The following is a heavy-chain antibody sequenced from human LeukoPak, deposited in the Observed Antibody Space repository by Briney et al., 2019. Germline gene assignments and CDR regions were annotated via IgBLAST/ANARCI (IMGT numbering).Heavy chain of an antibody. CDR2: IIPILGIA. Sequence: SVKVSCKASGGTFSSYAISWVRQAPGQGLVWMGRIIPILGIANYAQKFQGRVTITADKSTSTAYMELSSLRSEDTAVYYCARGGIRYYDSSGYYPFDYWGQGTLVTVSS. CDR3: ARGGIRYYDSSGYYPFDY. CDR1: GGTFSSYA. J-gene: IGHJ4*02. D-gene: IGHD3-22*01. V-gene: IGHV1-69*04.